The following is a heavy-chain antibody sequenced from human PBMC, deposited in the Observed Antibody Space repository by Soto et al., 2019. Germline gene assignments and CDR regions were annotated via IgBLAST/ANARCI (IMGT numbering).Heavy chain of an antibody. D-gene: IGHD3-22*01. J-gene: IGHJ4*02. CDR3: AKTITTYSGDSRGRGALVDY. CDR1: GFTFSTYG. V-gene: IGHV3-30*18. Sequence: QVQLVESGGGVVQPGRSLRLSCAASGFTFSTYGMHWVRQPPGKGLEWVAVISSAGKSEHYADPVKGRFSISRDNSKNTLSLQMNSLRVEDTAVYYCAKTITTYSGDSRGRGALVDYWGQGTLVTVSS. CDR2: ISSAGKSE.